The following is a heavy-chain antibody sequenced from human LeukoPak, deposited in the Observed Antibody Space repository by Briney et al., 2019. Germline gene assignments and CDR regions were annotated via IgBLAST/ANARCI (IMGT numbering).Heavy chain of an antibody. CDR2: IIPLFGTP. CDR3: ASATLRCSGGSCYEMDV. CDR1: GGTFISYT. D-gene: IGHD2-15*01. Sequence: ASVKVSCKASGGTFISYTISWVRQAPGQGLEWRGGIIPLFGTPDYAQKFQDRLTITADKSTSTAYMELSSLRSEDTAVYYCASATLRCSGGSCYEMDVWGKGTTVTVSS. J-gene: IGHJ6*04. V-gene: IGHV1-69*06.